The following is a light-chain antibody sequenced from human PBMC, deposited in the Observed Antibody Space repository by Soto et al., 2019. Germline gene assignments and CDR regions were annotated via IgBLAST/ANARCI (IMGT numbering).Light chain of an antibody. CDR2: ATS. V-gene: IGKV3-20*01. Sequence: EIVLTQSPGTLYLSLGERATLSCRASESGRSKYIAWYQQRPGQAPRLLIYATSNRAAGIPDRFSGSGSGTEFTLGISRLEPEDFAVYYCQHYGHSWTFGQGTKVEIE. CDR3: QHYGHSWT. J-gene: IGKJ1*01. CDR1: ESGRSKY.